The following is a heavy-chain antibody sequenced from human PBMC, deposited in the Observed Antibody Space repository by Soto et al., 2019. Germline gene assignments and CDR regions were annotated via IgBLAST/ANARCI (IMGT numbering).Heavy chain of an antibody. J-gene: IGHJ1*01. D-gene: IGHD3-10*01. CDR3: ACACACSGTFPGERSYL. Sequence: SVKVSCKALGNTFTYRYLHWVRQAPGQALEWMGWITPFSGDVHYAQKFQERVTITRDRSINTAYMQMSSLRSEDTAMYFCACACACSGTFPGERSYLWGQGTLVTVAS. CDR1: GNTFTYRY. CDR2: ITPFSGDV. V-gene: IGHV1-45*02.